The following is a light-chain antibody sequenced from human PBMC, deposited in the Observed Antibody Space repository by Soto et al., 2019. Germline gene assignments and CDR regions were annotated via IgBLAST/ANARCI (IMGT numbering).Light chain of an antibody. CDR2: SAS. J-gene: IGKJ1*01. CDR3: QKYNSALWT. V-gene: IGKV1-27*01. CDR1: QGISNY. Sequence: DIQMTQSPSSLSASVGDRVTITCRASQGISNYLAWYQQKPGKVPQLLIYSASVLQSGVPSRFSGSGSETDFTLTLSSLQPEDVATYYCQKYNSALWTFGQGTKVEIK.